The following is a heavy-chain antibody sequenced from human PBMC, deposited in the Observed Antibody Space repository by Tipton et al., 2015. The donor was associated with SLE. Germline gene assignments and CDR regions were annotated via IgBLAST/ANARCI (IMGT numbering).Heavy chain of an antibody. Sequence: TLSLTCTVSGGSISSSSFYWGWIRPAPGKGLVWIGCIYYSGSTDYNPPLKSRVTISIDTSKNQFSLNLNSVTAADTAVYYCARLGAVAAPGYWGQGTRVTVSS. V-gene: IGHV4-39*07. CDR2: IYYSGST. CDR3: ARLGAVAAPGY. CDR1: GGSISSSSFY. D-gene: IGHD6-19*01. J-gene: IGHJ4*02.